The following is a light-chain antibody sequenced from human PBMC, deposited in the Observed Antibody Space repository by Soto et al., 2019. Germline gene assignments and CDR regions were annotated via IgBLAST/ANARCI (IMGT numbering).Light chain of an antibody. V-gene: IGKV4-1*01. CDR3: QQYHTTPWT. Sequence: DIVMTQSPDSLAVSLGERATINCKSSQSVLYSSNNKNYLAWYQQKPGQPPKLLLYWASTRESGVPDRFSGSGSGTDFTLTISSLQTEDVALYYCQQYHTTPWTFGQGTKVEIK. CDR1: QSVLYSSNNKNY. J-gene: IGKJ1*01. CDR2: WAS.